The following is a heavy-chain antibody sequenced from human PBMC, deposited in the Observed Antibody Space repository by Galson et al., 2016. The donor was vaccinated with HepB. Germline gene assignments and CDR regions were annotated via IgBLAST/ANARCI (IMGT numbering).Heavy chain of an antibody. V-gene: IGHV3-7*01. CDR3: ARDMYTTARDY. D-gene: IGHD2/OR15-2a*01. Sequence: SLRLSCAASGFTFKSDWLSWIRQAPGKGLERVANIKEDGGVKNDVDSVRVRFTISRDNAKNSLYLQMNNLSAEDTAVYYCARDMYTTARDYWGQGTLVTVSS. CDR2: IKEDGGVK. CDR1: GFTFKSDW. J-gene: IGHJ4*02.